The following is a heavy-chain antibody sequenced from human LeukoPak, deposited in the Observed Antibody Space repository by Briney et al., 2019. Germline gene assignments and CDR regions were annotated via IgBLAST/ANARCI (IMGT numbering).Heavy chain of an antibody. J-gene: IGHJ4*02. D-gene: IGHD3-22*01. V-gene: IGHV1-18*01. CDR1: GYIFTSYG. CDR2: ISVNNGYT. Sequence: ASVKVSCKASGYIFTSYGISWVRQAPGQGLEWMGWISVNNGYTNYAQKFQGRVTMTTDTSTSTAYMDLRRLRSDGTAVYYCARDMRHYRNYDSSGYYYNFEYWGQGTLVTVSS. CDR3: ARDMRHYRNYDSSGYYYNFEY.